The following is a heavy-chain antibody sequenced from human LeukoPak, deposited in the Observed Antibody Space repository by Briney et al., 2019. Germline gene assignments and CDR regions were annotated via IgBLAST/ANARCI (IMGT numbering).Heavy chain of an antibody. CDR1: GFTFDDYA. CDR3: AAQPQYDYVWGSYQIDY. J-gene: IGHJ4*02. Sequence: GGSLRLSCAASGFTFDDYAMHWVRQAPGKGLEWVSGISWNSGSIGYADPVKGRFTISRDNAKNSLYLQMNSLRAEDTALYYCAAQPQYDYVWGSYQIDYWGQGTLVTVSS. CDR2: ISWNSGSI. D-gene: IGHD3-16*02. V-gene: IGHV3-9*01.